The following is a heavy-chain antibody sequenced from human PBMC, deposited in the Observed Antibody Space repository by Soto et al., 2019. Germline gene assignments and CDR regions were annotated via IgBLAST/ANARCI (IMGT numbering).Heavy chain of an antibody. CDR2: INPNSGGT. V-gene: IGHV1-2*04. CDR1: GYTFTGYY. CDR3: ARVDTAMVFDY. J-gene: IGHJ4*02. D-gene: IGHD5-18*01. Sequence: ASVKVSCKASGYTFTGYYMHWVRQAPGQGLEWMGWINPNSGGTNYAQKFQGWVTMTRDTSISTAYMELSRLRSEDTAVYYCARVDTAMVFDYWGQGTLVTVSS.